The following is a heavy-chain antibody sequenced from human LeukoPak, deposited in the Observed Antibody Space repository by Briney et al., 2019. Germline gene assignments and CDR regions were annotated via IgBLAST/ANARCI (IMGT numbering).Heavy chain of an antibody. J-gene: IGHJ4*02. D-gene: IGHD4-11*01. Sequence: GGSLRLSCAASGFTFSSYAMSWVRQAPGKGLEWVSALSGSGDKTFYADSVKGRFTISRDNSKNTLYLQMNSLRAEDTAVYYCGKDLNYGLDYWGQGTLVTVSS. CDR1: GFTFSSYA. CDR3: GKDLNYGLDY. V-gene: IGHV3-23*01. CDR2: LSGSGDKT.